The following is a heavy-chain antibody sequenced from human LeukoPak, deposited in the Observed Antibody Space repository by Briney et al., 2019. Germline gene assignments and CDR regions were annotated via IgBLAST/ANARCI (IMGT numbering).Heavy chain of an antibody. Sequence: GGSLRLSCAASGFTFDDYAMLWVRQAPGKGLEWVSGISWNSGSIGYADSVKGRFTISRDNAKNSLYLQMNSLRAEDTALYYCAKMMAGTLDYWGQGTLVTVSS. J-gene: IGHJ4*02. V-gene: IGHV3-9*01. CDR1: GFTFDDYA. CDR2: ISWNSGSI. CDR3: AKMMAGTLDY. D-gene: IGHD1-7*01.